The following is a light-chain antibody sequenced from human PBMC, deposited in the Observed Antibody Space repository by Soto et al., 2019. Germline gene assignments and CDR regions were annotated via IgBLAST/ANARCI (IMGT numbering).Light chain of an antibody. Sequence: AIQMTQSPSSLSASVGDRVTITCRASQGIRNDLGWYQQKPGKAPKLLIYAASSLQSGVPSRFSGSGSGTDFTLTISSLQPEAFETYYCLQDYNYPPTFGQGTKVDIK. CDR1: QGIRND. CDR3: LQDYNYPPT. CDR2: AAS. V-gene: IGKV1-6*01. J-gene: IGKJ1*01.